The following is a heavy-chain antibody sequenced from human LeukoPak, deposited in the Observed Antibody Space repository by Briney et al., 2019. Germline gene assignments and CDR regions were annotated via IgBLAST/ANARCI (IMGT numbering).Heavy chain of an antibody. CDR3: ARGLHKYDDFWSGYYPLDY. Sequence: SETLSLTCGVYGGSFSGYYWSWIRQPPGKGLKWIGEINHSGGTNYNPSLKSRVTISLDTSKNQLSLKLSSVTAADTAVYYCARGLHKYDDFWSGYYPLDYWGQGTLVTVSS. CDR2: INHSGGT. V-gene: IGHV4-34*01. CDR1: GGSFSGYY. J-gene: IGHJ4*02. D-gene: IGHD3-3*01.